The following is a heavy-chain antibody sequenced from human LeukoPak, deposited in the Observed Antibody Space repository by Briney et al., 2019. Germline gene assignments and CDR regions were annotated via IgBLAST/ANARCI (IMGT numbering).Heavy chain of an antibody. CDR1: GFTFSSYA. J-gene: IGHJ6*02. V-gene: IGHV3-23*01. CDR2: IIGSGGST. Sequence: GGSLRLSCAASGFTFSSYAMSWVRQAPGKGLEWVSEIIGSGGSTYYADSVKGRFTISRDNSMNTLYLQMNSLRAEDTAVYYCAESYGSRIKNGMDVWGQGTTVTVSS. CDR3: AESYGSRIKNGMDV. D-gene: IGHD3-16*01.